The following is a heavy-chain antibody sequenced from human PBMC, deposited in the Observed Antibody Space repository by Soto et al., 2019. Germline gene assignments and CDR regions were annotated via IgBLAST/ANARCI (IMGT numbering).Heavy chain of an antibody. CDR1: GATFSSYA. D-gene: IGHD4-17*01. V-gene: IGHV1-69*01. J-gene: IGHJ5*01. Sequence: QVQLVQSGAEVKKPGSSVKVSCKASGATFSSYAVSWVRQVPGQGLEWMGGIVPIFATPKYGQKFQDRVTITADEATSTAYLELSSLRSDDTAVFYCARARYGDFVTWFDSWGQGTPVTVSS. CDR2: IVPIFATP. CDR3: ARARYGDFVTWFDS.